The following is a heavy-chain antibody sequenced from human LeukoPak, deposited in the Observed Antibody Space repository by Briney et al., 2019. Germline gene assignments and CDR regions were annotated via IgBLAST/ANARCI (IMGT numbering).Heavy chain of an antibody. J-gene: IGHJ4*02. Sequence: PSETLSLTCTVSGGSISSYYWRWIRQPPGKGLEWIGYIYYSGSTNYNPSLKSRVTISVDTSKNQFSLKLSSVTAADTAVYYCARGVGATGSYTEFDYWGQGTLVTVSS. D-gene: IGHD1-26*01. CDR3: ARGVGATGSYTEFDY. CDR2: IYYSGST. V-gene: IGHV4-59*01. CDR1: GGSISSYY.